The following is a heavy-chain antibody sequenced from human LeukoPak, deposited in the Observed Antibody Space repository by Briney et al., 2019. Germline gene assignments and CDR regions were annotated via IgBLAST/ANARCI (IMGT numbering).Heavy chain of an antibody. CDR1: GFTFSSYA. Sequence: QPGGSLRLSCAASGFTFSSYAMSWVRQAPGKGLEWVANIKQDGSETYYVDSVRGRFTISRDNAENSLYLQMNSLRAEDTAVYYCVRGHSIGDDPWGQGTLVTVSS. V-gene: IGHV3-7*01. CDR2: IKQDGSET. D-gene: IGHD3-16*01. J-gene: IGHJ5*02. CDR3: VRGHSIGDDP.